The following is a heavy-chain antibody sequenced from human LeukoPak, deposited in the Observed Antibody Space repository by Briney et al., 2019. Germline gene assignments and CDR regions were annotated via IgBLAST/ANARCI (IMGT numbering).Heavy chain of an antibody. J-gene: IGHJ3*02. Sequence: SVKVSCKASGGTSSSYAISWVRQAPGPGLEWMGRIIPIFGIANYAQKFQGRVTITADKSTSTAYMELSSLRSEDTAVYYCARHHSWDAFDIWGQGTMVTVSS. CDR2: IIPIFGIA. CDR1: GGTSSSYA. CDR3: ARHHSWDAFDI. V-gene: IGHV1-69*04.